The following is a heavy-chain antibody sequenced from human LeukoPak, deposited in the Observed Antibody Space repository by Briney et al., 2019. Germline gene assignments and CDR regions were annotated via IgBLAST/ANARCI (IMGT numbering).Heavy chain of an antibody. V-gene: IGHV3-23*01. CDR2: INENARNT. D-gene: IGHD6-19*01. J-gene: IGHJ4*02. CDR1: GFTFKEYG. Sequence: GGSLRLSCAASGFTFKEYGMSWVRQAPGKGLEWVSTINENARNTHYADSVQGRLTISRDNSKNTLLLQMNSLRADDTALYYCTKGDGGWYPIDYWGQGTLVIVSS. CDR3: TKGDGGWYPIDY.